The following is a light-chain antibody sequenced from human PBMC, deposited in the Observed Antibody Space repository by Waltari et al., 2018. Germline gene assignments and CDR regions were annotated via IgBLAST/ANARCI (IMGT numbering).Light chain of an antibody. J-gene: IGLJ1*01. CDR1: SNDVGGFNS. Sequence: QSALTQPASVSGSPGQSITISCTGTSNDVGGFNSVSWYQQYPGKAPKLILYEGNKRPSGVSNRLSGSKSGNTAALTSSGLQAEDEADYYCSSYTRTNTDVFGTGTGVTVL. CDR2: EGN. V-gene: IGLV2-14*01. CDR3: SSYTRTNTDV.